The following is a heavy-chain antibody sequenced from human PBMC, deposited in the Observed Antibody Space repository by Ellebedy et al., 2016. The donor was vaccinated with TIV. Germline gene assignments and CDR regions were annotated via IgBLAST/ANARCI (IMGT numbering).Heavy chain of an antibody. CDR1: GGPIRTSY. J-gene: IGHJ4*02. CDR2: LYYSGSS. Sequence: MPSETLSLTCPVPGGPIRTSYCTWIPQPPGKGLEWIGHLYYSGSSNYNPSLKSRVTMSIDTSKNQFSLKMSSVTAADTAVYYCAASESADSDYWGPGTLVTVSS. V-gene: IGHV4-59*01. D-gene: IGHD2-2*01. CDR3: AASESADSDY.